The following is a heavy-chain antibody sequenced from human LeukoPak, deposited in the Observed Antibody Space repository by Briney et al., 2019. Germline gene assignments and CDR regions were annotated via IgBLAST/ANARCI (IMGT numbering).Heavy chain of an antibody. Sequence: GGSLRLSCAASGFTFSGSVMHWVRQASGKGLEWVARIRSKANNYATAYAASVKGRFTVSRDDSKNTAYLQVNSLKTEDTAVYYCTSPKADSSYYGLGVWGQGTTVTVSS. CDR3: TSPKADSSYYGLGV. D-gene: IGHD6-19*01. CDR2: IRSKANNYAT. CDR1: GFTFSGSV. V-gene: IGHV3-73*01. J-gene: IGHJ6*02.